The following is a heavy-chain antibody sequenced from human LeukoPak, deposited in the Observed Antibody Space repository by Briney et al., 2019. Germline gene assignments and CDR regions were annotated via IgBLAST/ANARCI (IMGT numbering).Heavy chain of an antibody. CDR3: ARDPGQYYYYYGMDV. CDR1: GFTFSSYG. D-gene: IGHD1-14*01. J-gene: IGHJ6*02. Sequence: GGSLRLSCAASGFTFSSYGMNWVRQAPGKGLEWVSYISSSSSTIYYADSVKGRFTISRDNAKNSLYLQMNSLRDEDTAVYYCARDPGQYYYYYGMDVWGQGTTVTVSS. CDR2: ISSSSSTI. V-gene: IGHV3-48*02.